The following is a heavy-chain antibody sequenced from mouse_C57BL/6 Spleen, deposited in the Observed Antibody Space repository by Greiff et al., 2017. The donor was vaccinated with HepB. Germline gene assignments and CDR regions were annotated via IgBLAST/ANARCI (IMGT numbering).Heavy chain of an antibody. Sequence: EVQVVESGGDLVKPGGSLKLSCAASGFTFSSYGMSWVRQTPDKRLEWVATISSGGSYTYYPDSVKGRFTISRDNAKNTLYLQMSSLKSEDTAMYYCARKGDYGSNFDYWGQGTTLTVSS. CDR2: ISSGGSYT. CDR3: ARKGDYGSNFDY. CDR1: GFTFSSYG. V-gene: IGHV5-6*01. J-gene: IGHJ2*01. D-gene: IGHD1-1*01.